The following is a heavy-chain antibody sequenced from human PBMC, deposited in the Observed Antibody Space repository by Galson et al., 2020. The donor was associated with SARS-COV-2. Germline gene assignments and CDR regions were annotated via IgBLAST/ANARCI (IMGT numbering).Heavy chain of an antibody. V-gene: IGHV4-31*03. CDR3: ARDSGYMVGATSAFDI. D-gene: IGHD1-26*01. CDR1: GGSISSNGYY. J-gene: IGHJ3*02. CDR2: IYYSGSA. Sequence: SETLSLTCTVSGGSISSNGYYWTWIRQHPGKGLEWFGYIYYSGSAYYSPSLKSRVTISVDTSKNQFSLKLTSVTAADTAVYYCARDSGYMVGATSAFDIWGQGTMVTVSS.